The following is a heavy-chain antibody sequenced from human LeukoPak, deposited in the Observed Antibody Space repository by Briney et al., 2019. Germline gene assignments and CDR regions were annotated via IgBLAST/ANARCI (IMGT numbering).Heavy chain of an antibody. CDR2: IKQDGSEK. J-gene: IGHJ4*02. Sequence: GGSLRLSCAASGFTFSSYWMSWVRQAPGKGLEWVANIKQDGSEKYYVDSVKGRFTISRDNAKNSLYLQMNSLRAEDTAVYYCARAGCSGGSCYSGFDYWGQGTLVTVSS. D-gene: IGHD2-15*01. CDR1: GFTFSSYW. V-gene: IGHV3-7*01. CDR3: ARAGCSGGSCYSGFDY.